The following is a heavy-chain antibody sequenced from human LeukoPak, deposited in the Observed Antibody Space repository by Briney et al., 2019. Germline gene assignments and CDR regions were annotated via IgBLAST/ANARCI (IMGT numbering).Heavy chain of an antibody. CDR1: GYTFTSYY. V-gene: IGHV1-46*01. J-gene: IGHJ4*02. Sequence: ASVKVSCKASGYTFTSYYMHWVRQAPGQGLEWMGIINPSGGSTSYAQKFQGRVTMTRDTSTSTVYMELSSLRSEDTAVYYCARGTYYYDSSGYRKPYYFDYWGQGTLVTVSS. D-gene: IGHD3-22*01. CDR3: ARGTYYYDSSGYRKPYYFDY. CDR2: INPSGGST.